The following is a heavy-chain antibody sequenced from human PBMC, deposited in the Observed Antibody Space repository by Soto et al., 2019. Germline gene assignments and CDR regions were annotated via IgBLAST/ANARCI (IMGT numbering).Heavy chain of an antibody. Sequence: SLRLSCAASGFTFSSYDMHWVRQATGKGLEWVSAIGTAGDTYYPGSVKGRFTISRENAKNSLYLQMNSLRAGDTAVYYCARAGSDYGGYYYYGMDVWGQGTTVTVSS. CDR3: ARAGSDYGGYYYYGMDV. D-gene: IGHD4-17*01. J-gene: IGHJ6*02. V-gene: IGHV3-13*01. CDR2: IGTAGDT. CDR1: GFTFSSYD.